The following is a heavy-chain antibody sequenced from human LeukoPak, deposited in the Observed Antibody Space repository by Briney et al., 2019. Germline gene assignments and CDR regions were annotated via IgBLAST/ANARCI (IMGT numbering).Heavy chain of an antibody. Sequence: SETLCLTCTVSGGSISSDYWSWIRQPPGKGLEWIGYIYYRGSTNYNPSLKSRVTISVDTSKNQFSLKLSSVTAADTAVYYCARLSGYSSGHYYSDYWGQGTLVTVSS. CDR3: ARLSGYSSGHYYSDY. CDR2: IYYRGST. J-gene: IGHJ4*02. CDR1: GGSISSDY. D-gene: IGHD3-22*01. V-gene: IGHV4-59*01.